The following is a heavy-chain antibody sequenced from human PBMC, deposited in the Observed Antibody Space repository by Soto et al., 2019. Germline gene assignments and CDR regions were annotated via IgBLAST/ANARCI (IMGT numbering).Heavy chain of an antibody. CDR2: INHSGST. CDR3: ARRTSGYYLDY. J-gene: IGHJ4*02. D-gene: IGHD2-2*01. Sequence: SETLSLTCAVYGGSFSGYYWSWIRQPPGKGLEWIGEINHSGSTNYNPSLKSRVTISVDTSKNQFSLKLSSVTAADTAVYYCARRTSGYYLDYWGQGTMVTVSS. CDR1: GGSFSGYY. V-gene: IGHV4-34*01.